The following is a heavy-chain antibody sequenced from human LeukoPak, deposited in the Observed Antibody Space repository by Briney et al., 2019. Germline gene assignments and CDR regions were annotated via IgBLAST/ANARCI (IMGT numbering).Heavy chain of an antibody. J-gene: IGHJ4*02. V-gene: IGHV7-4-1*02. CDR2: INTNTGNP. Sequence: ASVKVSCKASGYTFTTYAMNWVRQAPGQGLEWMGWINTNTGNPTYAQGFTGRFVFSLDTSVSTAYLQISSLKAEDTAVYYCARDRYSYGFRGIDYWGQGTLVTVSS. D-gene: IGHD5-18*01. CDR1: GYTFTTYA. CDR3: ARDRYSYGFRGIDY.